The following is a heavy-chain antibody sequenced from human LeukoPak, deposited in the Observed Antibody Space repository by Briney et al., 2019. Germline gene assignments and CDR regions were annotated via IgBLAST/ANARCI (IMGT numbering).Heavy chain of an antibody. D-gene: IGHD4-17*01. J-gene: IGHJ4*02. CDR1: GFTFSSYN. CDR3: ARDGDPYGLGTFAS. CDR2: IRSSSTTI. V-gene: IGHV3-48*04. Sequence: GGSLRLSCAASGFTFSSYNMSWVRQAPGKGLEWVSYIRSSSTTIYYADSVKGRFTISRDNAKNSLFLQMNSLRAEDTAVYYCARDGDPYGLGTFASWGQGTLVTVSS.